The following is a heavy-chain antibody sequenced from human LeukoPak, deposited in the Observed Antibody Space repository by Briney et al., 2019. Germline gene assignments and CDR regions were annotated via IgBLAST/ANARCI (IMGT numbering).Heavy chain of an antibody. CDR2: INPNSGGT. J-gene: IGHJ4*02. Sequence: GASVKVSCKASGYTFTGYYMHWVRQAPGQGLEWMGWINPNSGGTNYAQKFQGRVTMTRDTSISTAYMELSRLRSDDTAVYYCARDLLAMVRGVIIGAVGYWGRGTLVTVSS. CDR3: ARDLLAMVRGVIIGAVGY. D-gene: IGHD3-10*01. CDR1: GYTFTGYY. V-gene: IGHV1-2*02.